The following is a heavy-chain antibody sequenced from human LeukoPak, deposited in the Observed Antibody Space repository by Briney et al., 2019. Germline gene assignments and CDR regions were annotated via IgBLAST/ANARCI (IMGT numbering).Heavy chain of an antibody. J-gene: IGHJ4*02. Sequence: SETLSLTCTVSDDSIRSYYWNWIRQAPGKALEWIGHIHNNGDTAYNFSLKSRVTISMDTSKNQFSLKLSSVTAADTAVYYCARVDYDSKIDYWGQGTLVTVSS. V-gene: IGHV4-59*01. D-gene: IGHD3-22*01. CDR1: DDSIRSYY. CDR2: IHNNGDT. CDR3: ARVDYDSKIDY.